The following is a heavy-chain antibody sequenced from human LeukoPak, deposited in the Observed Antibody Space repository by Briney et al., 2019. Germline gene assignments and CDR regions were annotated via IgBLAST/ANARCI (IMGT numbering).Heavy chain of an antibody. CDR1: GGSISSGDYY. Sequence: SETVSLTRTVSGGSISSGDYYWSWIRQPPGKGLEWIGYIYYSGSTYYNPSLKSRVTISVDTSKNQFSLKLSSVTAADTAVYYCARAGDYYGSGSYFVPLLDYWGQGTLVTVSS. J-gene: IGHJ4*02. D-gene: IGHD3-10*01. CDR3: ARAGDYYGSGSYFVPLLDY. V-gene: IGHV4-30-4*01. CDR2: IYYSGST.